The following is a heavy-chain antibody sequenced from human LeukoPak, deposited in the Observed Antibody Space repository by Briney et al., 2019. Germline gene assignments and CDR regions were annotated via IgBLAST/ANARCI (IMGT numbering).Heavy chain of an antibody. D-gene: IGHD3-22*01. CDR3: ARGVGWYDSSGYYASAVADDWFDP. CDR1: GGTFSSYA. Sequence: AAVKVSCKASGGTFSSYAISWVRQAPGQGREWMGGVNLIFGTANYEQKFQGRVPLTTDQSTSTAYMELSSLRSEDTAVYCGARGVGWYDSSGYYASAVADDWFDPWGQGTLVTVSS. CDR2: VNLIFGTA. J-gene: IGHJ5*02. V-gene: IGHV1-69*05.